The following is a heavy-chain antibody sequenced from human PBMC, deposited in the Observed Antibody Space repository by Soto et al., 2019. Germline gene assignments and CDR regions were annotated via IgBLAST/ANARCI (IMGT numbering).Heavy chain of an antibody. CDR1: GGSISSGDYY. Sequence: SETLSLTCTVSGGSISSGDYYWSWIRQPPGKGLEWIGYIYYSGSTYYNPSLKGRVTISVDTSKNQFSLKLSSVTAADTAVYYCARRVATTAEGWFDPWGQGTLVTVSS. D-gene: IGHD5-12*01. CDR3: ARRVATTAEGWFDP. J-gene: IGHJ5*02. V-gene: IGHV4-30-4*01. CDR2: IYYSGST.